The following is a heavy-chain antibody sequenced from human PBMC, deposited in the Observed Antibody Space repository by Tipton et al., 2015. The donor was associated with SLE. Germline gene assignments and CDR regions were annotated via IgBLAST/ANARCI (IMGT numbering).Heavy chain of an antibody. J-gene: IGHJ4*02. D-gene: IGHD5-12*01. CDR3: ARVGWLAEDY. CDR1: GGSFSGYY. V-gene: IGHV4-34*01. Sequence: TLSLTCAVYGGSFSGYYWSWIRQPPGKGLEWIGEINHSGSTNYNPSLKSRITISVDTSKNQFSLKLSSVTAADTAVYYCARVGWLAEDYWGQGTLVTVSS. CDR2: INHSGST.